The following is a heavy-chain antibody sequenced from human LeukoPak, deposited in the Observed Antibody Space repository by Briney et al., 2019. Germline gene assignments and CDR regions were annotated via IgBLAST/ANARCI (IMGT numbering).Heavy chain of an antibody. Sequence: GGSLRLSCTASGFPFNRFAMSWVRQAPGQGLAWVSAISGGGDALYADSVKGRFTISRDNSKNTLFLHMNNLTADDTALYYCAKEGITGADSWGQGTLVSVSS. CDR3: AKEGITGADS. CDR1: GFPFNRFA. CDR2: ISGGGDA. J-gene: IGHJ4*02. V-gene: IGHV3-23*01.